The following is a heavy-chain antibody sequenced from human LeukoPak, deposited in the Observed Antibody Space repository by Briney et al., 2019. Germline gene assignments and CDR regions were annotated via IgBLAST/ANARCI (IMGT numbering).Heavy chain of an antibody. J-gene: IGHJ4*02. CDR2: LRSDGTSA. CDR1: GFIFNSCD. V-gene: IGHV3-74*03. CDR3: ARDFHAVHFDS. Sequence: GGSLRLSCAASGFIFNSCDMSWVRQAPGKGLVCVARLRSDGTSAMYADSVKGRFTISRDNAKNTLFLQMNSLRVEDTAVYYCARDFHAVHFDSWGQGTLVAVSS. D-gene: IGHD2-8*01.